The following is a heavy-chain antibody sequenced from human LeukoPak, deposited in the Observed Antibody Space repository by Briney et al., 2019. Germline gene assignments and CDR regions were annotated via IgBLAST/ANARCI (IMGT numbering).Heavy chain of an antibody. D-gene: IGHD3-9*01. CDR1: GGTFSSYA. Sequence: SSVKVSCKASGGTFSSYAISWVRQAPGQGLEWMGGIILIFGTANYAQKFQGRVTITADESTSTAYMELSSLRSEDTAVYYCARCQERNYDILTGAYYYGMDVWGQGTTVTVSS. J-gene: IGHJ6*02. V-gene: IGHV1-69*01. CDR3: ARCQERNYDILTGAYYYGMDV. CDR2: IILIFGTA.